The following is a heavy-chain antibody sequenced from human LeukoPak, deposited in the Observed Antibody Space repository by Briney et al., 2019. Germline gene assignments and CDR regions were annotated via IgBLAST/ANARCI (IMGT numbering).Heavy chain of an antibody. J-gene: IGHJ1*01. D-gene: IGHD6-13*01. CDR2: ISGSGGST. V-gene: IGHV3-23*01. Sequence: GGSLRLSCAASGFTFSSYNMNWVRQAPGKGLEWVSAISGSGGSTYYADSVKGRFTISRDNSKNTLYLQMNSLRAEDTAVYYCAKAGGSRRPEYFQHWGQGTLVTVSS. CDR3: AKAGGSRRPEYFQH. CDR1: GFTFSSYN.